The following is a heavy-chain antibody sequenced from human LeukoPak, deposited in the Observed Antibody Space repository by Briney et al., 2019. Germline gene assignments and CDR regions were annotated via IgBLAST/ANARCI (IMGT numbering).Heavy chain of an antibody. J-gene: IGHJ6*03. D-gene: IGHD1-14*01. CDR2: IFYSGST. CDR3: ARRTGYSYYYVDV. Sequence: PSETLSLTCTVSGGSISSSTYCWGWIRQPPGKGLEWMGSIFYSGSTYYNPSLKSRVTISVDTSKNQFSLMLSSVTAADTAVYYCARRTGYSYYYVDVWGKGTTVTVSS. V-gene: IGHV4-39*01. CDR1: GGSISSSTYC.